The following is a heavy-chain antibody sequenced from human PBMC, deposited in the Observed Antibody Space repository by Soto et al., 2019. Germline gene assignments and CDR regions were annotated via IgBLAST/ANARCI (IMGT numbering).Heavy chain of an antibody. CDR2: MNPNTGNT. J-gene: IGHJ4*02. D-gene: IGHD6-25*01. CDR3: ARRKERSGPYYLDS. V-gene: IGHV1-8*01. Sequence: QVQLVQSGAEVKKPGASVKVSCKASGYTFATYDFAWVRQATGQGLEWTGWMNPNTGNTGYAQAFRGRVTMTRNTSITTAYMELSSLRSEDTAVYFCARRKERSGPYYLDSWGQGTLVTVSS. CDR1: GYTFATYD.